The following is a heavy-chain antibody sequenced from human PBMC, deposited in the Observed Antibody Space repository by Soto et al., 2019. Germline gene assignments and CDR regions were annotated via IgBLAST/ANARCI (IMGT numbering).Heavy chain of an antibody. CDR2: ISYDGSNK. CDR1: GFTFSSYA. CDR3: ARDHHRYFDY. Sequence: QVQLVESGGGVVQPGRSLRLSCAASGFTFSSYAMHWVRQAPGKGLEWVAVISYDGSNKYYADSVKGRFTISRDNSKNTLYLQMNSLRAEDTAVYYCARDHHRYFDYWGQGTLVTVSS. V-gene: IGHV3-30-3*01. J-gene: IGHJ4*02.